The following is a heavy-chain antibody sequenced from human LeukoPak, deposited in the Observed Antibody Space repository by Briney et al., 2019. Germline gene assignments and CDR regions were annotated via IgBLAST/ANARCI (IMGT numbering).Heavy chain of an antibody. J-gene: IGHJ4*02. CDR2: ISGDGAST. CDR3: VYQVQGVVE. D-gene: IGHD2-15*01. CDR1: GCTFSSYV. V-gene: IGHV3-64*05. Sequence: GGALRLSCSASGCTFSSYVMHWVRQAPGKGREDVSGISGDGASTYYADSVKGRFTISRDNSKNTLYVQMTSLRAEDTAVYYCVYQVQGVVEWGQGTLVTVSS.